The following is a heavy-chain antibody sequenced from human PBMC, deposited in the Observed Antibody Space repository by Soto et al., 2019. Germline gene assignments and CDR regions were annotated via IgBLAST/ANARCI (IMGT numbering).Heavy chain of an antibody. D-gene: IGHD5-18*01. CDR2: IYSGGST. J-gene: IGHJ6*02. CDR3: ARDSYGDLKGGMDV. Sequence: GGSLRLSCAASGFTVSSNYMSWVRQAPGKGLEWVSVIYSGGSTYYADSVKGRFTISRDNSKNTLYLQMNSLRAEDTAVYYCARDSYGDLKGGMDVWGQGTTVTVSS. CDR1: GFTVSSNY. V-gene: IGHV3-53*01.